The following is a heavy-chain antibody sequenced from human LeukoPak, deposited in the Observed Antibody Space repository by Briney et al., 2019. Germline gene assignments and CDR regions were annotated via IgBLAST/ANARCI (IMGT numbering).Heavy chain of an antibody. D-gene: IGHD2-2*01. CDR2: ISNSGSTI. Sequence: GGSLRLSCAASGFSFSDSYMSWIRQAPGKGLEWVSYISNSGSTIYYADSVKGRFTISRDNAKNSVFLQMNSLRAEDTAVYCCARLPAYCSSTSCYYDYWGQGTLVTVSS. CDR3: ARLPAYCSSTSCYYDY. V-gene: IGHV3-11*04. J-gene: IGHJ4*02. CDR1: GFSFSDSY.